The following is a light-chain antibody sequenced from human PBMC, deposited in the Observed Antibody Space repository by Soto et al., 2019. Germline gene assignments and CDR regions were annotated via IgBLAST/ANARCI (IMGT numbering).Light chain of an antibody. J-gene: IGKJ4*01. CDR2: KAS. CDR1: QSISSW. Sequence: DIQMTQSPSTLSASVGDRVTITCRASQSISSWLAWYQQKPGKAPNLLIYKASSLESGVPSRFSGSGSGTAFTLTISRLQHDDFATYYCQQYNSYPLTFGGGTKVEIK. CDR3: QQYNSYPLT. V-gene: IGKV1-5*03.